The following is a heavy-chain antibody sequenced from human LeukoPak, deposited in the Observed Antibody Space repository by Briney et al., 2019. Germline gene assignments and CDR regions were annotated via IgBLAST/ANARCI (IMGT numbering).Heavy chain of an antibody. D-gene: IGHD3-16*01. CDR3: AKDLFFRRESMIFDY. Sequence: GGSLRLSCAASGFTFTSYSMNWVRQAPGKGLEWVSTISGGGGSTYYADSVKGRFTISRDNSKNTLYLQVNSLRAEDTAVYYCAKDLFFRRESMIFDYWGQGTLVTVSS. V-gene: IGHV3-23*01. CDR1: GFTFTSYS. CDR2: ISGGGGST. J-gene: IGHJ4*02.